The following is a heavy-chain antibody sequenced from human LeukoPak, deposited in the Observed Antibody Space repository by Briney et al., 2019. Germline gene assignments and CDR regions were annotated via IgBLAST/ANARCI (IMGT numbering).Heavy chain of an antibody. CDR3: ASSYCSSTSCYPPNLYFDY. D-gene: IGHD2-2*01. J-gene: IGHJ4*02. V-gene: IGHV1-69*05. CDR1: GGTFSSYA. Sequence: SVKVSCKAPGGTFSSYAISWVRQAPGQGLEWMGGIIPIFGTANYAQKFQGRVTITTDESTSTAYMELSSLRSEDTAVYYCASSYCSSTSCYPPNLYFDYWGQGTLVTVSS. CDR2: IIPIFGTA.